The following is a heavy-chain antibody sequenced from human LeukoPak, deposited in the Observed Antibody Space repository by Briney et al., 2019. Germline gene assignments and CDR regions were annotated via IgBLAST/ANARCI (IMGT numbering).Heavy chain of an antibody. Sequence: GESLKISCKGSGYSFTSYWIAWVRQMPGKGLEWMGIIYPGDSDIRYSPSFQGQVTISADKSISTAYLQWNSLKASDTAMYYCARRSSGSNFDNWGQGTLVTVSS. CDR2: IYPGDSDI. CDR3: ARRSSGSNFDN. D-gene: IGHD6-19*01. V-gene: IGHV5-51*01. CDR1: GYSFTSYW. J-gene: IGHJ4*02.